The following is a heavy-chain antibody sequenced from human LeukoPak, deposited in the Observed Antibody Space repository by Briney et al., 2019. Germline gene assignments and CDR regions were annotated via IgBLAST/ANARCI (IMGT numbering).Heavy chain of an antibody. CDR2: ISWNSGSI. J-gene: IGHJ6*02. CDR3: AKDGSSTGHYYYGMDV. D-gene: IGHD2-2*01. V-gene: IGHV3-9*01. Sequence: PGRSLRLSCVASGFIFDDYGMHSVRQAPGKGLEWVAGISWNSGSIGYADSVKGRFTIYRDNTKNSLYLEMNSLRAEDTALYYCAKDGSSTGHYYYGMDVWGQGTTVTVSS. CDR1: GFIFDDYG.